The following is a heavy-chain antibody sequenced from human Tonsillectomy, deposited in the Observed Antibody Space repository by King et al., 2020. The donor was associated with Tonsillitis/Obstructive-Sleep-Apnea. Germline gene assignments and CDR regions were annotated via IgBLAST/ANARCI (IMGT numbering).Heavy chain of an antibody. V-gene: IGHV3-72*01. D-gene: IGHD2-8*02. CDR1: GLTLSEYY. CDR2: CRHKDDNFTT. CDR3: ARVATKPVGRWPHYWAMDV. J-gene: IGHJ6*03. Sequence: VQLVESGGGLVQPGGSLRLSCVASGLTLSEYYVEWVRQAPGKGLEWVGRCRHKDDNFTTIYAASVEGRFTLARDESRNALDMQMNSLKTEDSAVYFWARVATKPVGRWPHYWAMDVWGKGTTVTVSS.